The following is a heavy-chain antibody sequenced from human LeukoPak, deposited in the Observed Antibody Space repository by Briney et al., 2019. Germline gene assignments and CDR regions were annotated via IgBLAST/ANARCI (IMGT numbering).Heavy chain of an antibody. D-gene: IGHD6-19*01. Sequence: SETLSLTCTVSGGSISSYYWSWIRQLPGKGLEWIGYIYYSGSTNYNPSLKSRVTISVDTSKNQFSLKLSSVTAADTAVYYCARDSSGWYADWGQGTLVTVSS. CDR1: GGSISSYY. CDR2: IYYSGST. J-gene: IGHJ4*02. CDR3: ARDSSGWYAD. V-gene: IGHV4-59*01.